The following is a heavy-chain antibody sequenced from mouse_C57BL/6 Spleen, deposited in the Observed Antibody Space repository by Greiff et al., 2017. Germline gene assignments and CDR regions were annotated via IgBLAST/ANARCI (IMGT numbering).Heavy chain of an antibody. CDR2: IYPGSGNT. CDR1: GYTFTDYY. Sequence: QVQLQQSGAELVRPGASVKLSCKASGYTFTDYYINWVKQRPGQGLEWIARIYPGSGNTYYNEKFKGKDTLTAEKSSSTAYMQLSSLTSEDSAVYFCARGAFYYDYDEGPWFAYWGQGTLVTVSA. J-gene: IGHJ3*01. V-gene: IGHV1-76*01. D-gene: IGHD2-4*01. CDR3: ARGAFYYDYDEGPWFAY.